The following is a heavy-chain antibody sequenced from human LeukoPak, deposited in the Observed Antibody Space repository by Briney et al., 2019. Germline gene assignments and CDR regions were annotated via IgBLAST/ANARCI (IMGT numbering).Heavy chain of an antibody. V-gene: IGHV3-30*18. CDR2: ISYDGSFK. Sequence: PGGSLRLSCAAAGFTFSDYGMHWVRQAPGKGLEWVAVISYDGSFKYYVDSVKGRFTISRDNSRNTLYLQMNSLRSEDTAMYYCAKDGYSSSSGGFDYWGQGTLVTVSS. D-gene: IGHD6-6*01. CDR3: AKDGYSSSSGGFDY. J-gene: IGHJ4*02. CDR1: GFTFSDYG.